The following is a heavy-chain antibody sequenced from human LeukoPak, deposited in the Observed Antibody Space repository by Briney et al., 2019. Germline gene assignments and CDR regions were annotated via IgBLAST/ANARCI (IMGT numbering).Heavy chain of an antibody. J-gene: IGHJ6*02. CDR3: ARAAPYYFYAMDV. V-gene: IGHV3-21*01. Sequence: GGSLRLSCAAPGLSFSSYTMNWVRQAPGKGLEWVSSISSRSSYIYYTDSVKGRFTISRDDAKNSLYLQMNSLRAEDTAVYYCARAAPYYFYAMDVWGQGSTVTVSS. CDR2: ISSRSSYI. CDR1: GLSFSSYT.